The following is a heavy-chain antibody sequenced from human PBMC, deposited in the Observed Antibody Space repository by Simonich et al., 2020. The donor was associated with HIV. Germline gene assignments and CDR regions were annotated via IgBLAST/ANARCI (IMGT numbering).Heavy chain of an antibody. J-gene: IGHJ3*02. CDR2: VNPNSGGT. Sequence: QVQLVQSGAEVKKPGASVKVSCKASGYTFTDYNINWEGQAPGQGLEGRGRVNPNSGGTDYPQKFQGRVTMTREKSINTAYMELSRLRSDDTAFYYCATHGPGSYSSALDIWGQGTMVTVSS. CDR1: GYTFTDYN. D-gene: IGHD1-26*01. CDR3: ATHGPGSYSSALDI. V-gene: IGHV1-2*02.